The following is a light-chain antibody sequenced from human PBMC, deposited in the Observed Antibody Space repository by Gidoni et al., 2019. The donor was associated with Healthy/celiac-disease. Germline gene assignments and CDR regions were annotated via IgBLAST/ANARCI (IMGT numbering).Light chain of an antibody. V-gene: IGKV1-27*01. CDR3: QKYNSAPQT. Sequence: DIQMTQSPSSLSASVGDRVTITCRASQGISSYLAWYQQKPGKVPKLLIYATSTLQSGVPSRFSGSGSGTDFTLNISSLQPEDVATYYCQKYNSAPQTFGQGTKVEIK. CDR2: ATS. J-gene: IGKJ1*01. CDR1: QGISSY.